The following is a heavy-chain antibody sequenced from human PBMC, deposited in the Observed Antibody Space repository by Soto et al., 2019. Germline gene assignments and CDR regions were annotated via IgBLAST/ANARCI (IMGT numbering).Heavy chain of an antibody. J-gene: IGHJ4*02. CDR2: INPDSGGT. CDR3: ATVPYGDYAYFDY. Sequence: GASVKVSCKTSPYTFTVYYIHCVRQAPRQGLEWGGWINPDSGGTQYAQKFQGRVTMTRDTSISTAYMALSRLRSDDTAVYYCATVPYGDYAYFDYWGLGTLVTVSS. D-gene: IGHD4-17*01. CDR1: PYTFTVYY. V-gene: IGHV1-2*02.